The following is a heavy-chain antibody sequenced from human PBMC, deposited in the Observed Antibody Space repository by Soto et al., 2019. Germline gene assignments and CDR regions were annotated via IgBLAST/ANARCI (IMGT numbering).Heavy chain of an antibody. D-gene: IGHD5-18*01. CDR3: ARDYYTGGRDTSMVEDVNLVY. CDR2: ISAYNGNT. J-gene: IGHJ4*02. CDR1: GYTFTSYG. Sequence: QVQLVQSGAEVKKPGASVKVSCKASGYTFTSYGISWVRQAPGQGLEWMGWISAYNGNTNYAQKLQGRVTMTRDTSTSTAYIGLRSLRSDDTAVYYCARDYYTGGRDTSMVEDVNLVYWVQGALVTVCS. V-gene: IGHV1-18*01.